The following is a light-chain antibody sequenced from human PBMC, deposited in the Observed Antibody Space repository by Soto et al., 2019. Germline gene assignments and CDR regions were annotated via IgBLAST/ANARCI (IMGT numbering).Light chain of an antibody. J-gene: IGLJ2*01. CDR2: DVT. CDR3: SSYTTIKTVI. V-gene: IGLV2-14*01. CDR1: SSDVGAYNY. Sequence: QSALAQPASVSGSPGQSITISCTGTSSDVGAYNYVSWYHQHHPGKAPELIIYDVTDRPSGVSTRFSGSKSGNTASLTISGLQAEDEGDYYCSSYTTIKTVIFGEGTKVTVL.